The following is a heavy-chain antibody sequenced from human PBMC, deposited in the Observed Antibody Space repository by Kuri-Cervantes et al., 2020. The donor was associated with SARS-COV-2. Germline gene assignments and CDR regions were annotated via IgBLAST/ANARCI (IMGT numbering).Heavy chain of an antibody. D-gene: IGHD1-26*01. V-gene: IGHV4-34*01. J-gene: IGHJ4*02. CDR2: INHSGST. CDR1: GGSFSGYY. CDR3: ARHEWEPYYFDY. Sequence: SETLSLTCAVYGGSFSGYYWGWIRQPPEKGLEWIGEINHSGSTNYNPSLKSRVTISVDTSKNQFSLKLSSVTAADTAVYYCARHEWEPYYFDYWGQGTLVTVSS.